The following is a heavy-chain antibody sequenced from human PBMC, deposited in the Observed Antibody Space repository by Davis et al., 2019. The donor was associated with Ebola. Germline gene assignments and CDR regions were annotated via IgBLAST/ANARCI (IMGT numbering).Heavy chain of an antibody. CDR3: ARTQRGYPFDP. Sequence: SVKVSCKASGDTFSSYTVSCVRQAPGQGLEWVGSILPMLGLSDYAQKFQGRVTITADTSTSTAYMELSSLRSDDTAVYYCARTQRGYPFDPWGRGTLVTVSS. D-gene: IGHD5-12*01. CDR1: GDTFSSYT. CDR2: ILPMLGLS. V-gene: IGHV1-69*02. J-gene: IGHJ5*02.